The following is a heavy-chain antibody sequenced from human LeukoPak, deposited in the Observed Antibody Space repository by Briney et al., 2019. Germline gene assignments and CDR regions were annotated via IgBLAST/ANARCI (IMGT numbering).Heavy chain of an antibody. D-gene: IGHD1-26*01. Sequence: GGSLRLSCAPSGFTFSSYAVHWVRQAPGKGLEWVAVISYDGSNKYYADSVKGRFTISRDNSKNTLYLQMNSLRAEDTAVYYCARAIVGAYFDYWGQGTLVTVSS. CDR2: ISYDGSNK. V-gene: IGHV3-30*04. CDR1: GFTFSSYA. J-gene: IGHJ4*02. CDR3: ARAIVGAYFDY.